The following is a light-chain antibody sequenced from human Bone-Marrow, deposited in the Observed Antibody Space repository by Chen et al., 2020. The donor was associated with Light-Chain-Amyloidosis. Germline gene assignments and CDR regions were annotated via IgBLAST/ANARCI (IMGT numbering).Light chain of an antibody. CDR2: DDS. CDR1: NIGSTS. CDR3: QVWDRSSDRPV. V-gene: IGLV3-21*02. Sequence: SYVLTQPSSVSVAPGQTAPIACGGNNIGSTSVHRYQQTPGQAPLLVVYDDSDRPSGIPERLSGSNSGNTATLTISRVEAGDEADYYCQVWDRSSDRPVLGGGTKLTVL. J-gene: IGLJ3*02.